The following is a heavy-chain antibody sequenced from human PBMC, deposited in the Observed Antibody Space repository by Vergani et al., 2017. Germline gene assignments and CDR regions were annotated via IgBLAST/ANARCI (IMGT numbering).Heavy chain of an antibody. CDR1: GGTFSSYA. V-gene: IGHV1-69*06. CDR3: ARVRRVYYGSGGCFDY. Sequence: QVQLVQSGAEVKKPGSSVKVSCKASGGTFSSYAISWVRQAPGQGLEWMGRIIPIFGTANYAQKFQGRVTITADKSTSTAYMELRSLRSDDTAVYYCARVRRVYYGSGGCFDYWGQGTLVTVSS. CDR2: IIPIFGTA. D-gene: IGHD3-10*01. J-gene: IGHJ4*02.